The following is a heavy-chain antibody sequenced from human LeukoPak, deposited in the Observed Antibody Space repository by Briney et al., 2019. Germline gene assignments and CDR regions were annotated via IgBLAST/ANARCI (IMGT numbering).Heavy chain of an antibody. D-gene: IGHD3-16*01. CDR1: GFTFSSYG. V-gene: IGHV3-30*18. J-gene: IGHJ4*02. CDR2: ISYDGSNK. CDR3: AKDQNSVKFGIDY. Sequence: GGSLRLSCAASGFTFSSYGMHWVRQAPGKGLEWVAVISYDGSNKYYADSVKGRFTISRDNSKNTLYLQMNSLRAEDTAVYYCAKDQNSVKFGIDYWGQGTLVTVSS.